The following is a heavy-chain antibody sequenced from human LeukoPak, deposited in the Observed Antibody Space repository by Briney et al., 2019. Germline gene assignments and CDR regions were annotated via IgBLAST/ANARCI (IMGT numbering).Heavy chain of an antibody. CDR1: GGSISNYY. D-gene: IGHD5-18*01. Sequence: SETLSLTCTVSGGSISNYYWSWIRQPPGKGLEWIGYIYYTGSTNYNPSLKSRVTISVDTSKNQFSLKLSSVTAADTAVYYCARGADTYGDYWGQGTLVTVSS. CDR3: ARGADTYGDY. V-gene: IGHV4-59*01. J-gene: IGHJ4*02. CDR2: IYYTGST.